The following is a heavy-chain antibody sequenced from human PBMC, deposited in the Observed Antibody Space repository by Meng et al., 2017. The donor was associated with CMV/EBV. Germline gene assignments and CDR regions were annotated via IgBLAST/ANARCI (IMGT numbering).Heavy chain of an antibody. J-gene: IGHJ6*02. V-gene: IGHV1-18*01. CDR3: AAVGVGAYYYYYGMDV. CDR2: ISAYNGNT. D-gene: IGHD1-26*01. CDR1: GYTFTSYG. Sequence: ASVKVSCKASGYTFTSYGISWVRQAPGQGLEWMGWISAYNGNTNYAQKLQGRVTMTTDTSTSTAYMELRSLRSEDTAVYYCAAVGVGAYYYYYGMDVWGQGTTVTVSS.